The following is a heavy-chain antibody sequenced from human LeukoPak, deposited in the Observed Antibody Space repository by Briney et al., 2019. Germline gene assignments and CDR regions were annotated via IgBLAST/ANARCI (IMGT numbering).Heavy chain of an antibody. J-gene: IGHJ6*03. Sequence: SETLSLTCTVSGGSITGHYWSWIRQPPGKGLEWIGDIYNSGSANFNPSLKSRGTISVDTSKNQFSLKLSSVTAADTAVYYCARDLSSSGWSYYMDVWGKGTTVTVSS. V-gene: IGHV4-59*11. CDR3: ARDLSSSGWSYYMDV. CDR2: IYNSGSA. D-gene: IGHD6-19*01. CDR1: GGSITGHY.